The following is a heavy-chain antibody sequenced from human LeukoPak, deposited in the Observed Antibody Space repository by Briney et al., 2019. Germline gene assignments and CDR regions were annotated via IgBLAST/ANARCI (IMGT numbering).Heavy chain of an antibody. CDR2: ISGSGGST. D-gene: IGHD2-8*01. CDR3: AKDRRPSLTMLFDI. Sequence: GGSLRLSCAASGFTFSSYAMSWVRQAPGKGLEWVSAISGSGGSTYYADSVKGRFTISRDNSQNTLYLQMNSLRAEDTGVYYCAKDRRPSLTMLFDIWGQRTMVTVSS. V-gene: IGHV3-23*01. J-gene: IGHJ3*02. CDR1: GFTFSSYA.